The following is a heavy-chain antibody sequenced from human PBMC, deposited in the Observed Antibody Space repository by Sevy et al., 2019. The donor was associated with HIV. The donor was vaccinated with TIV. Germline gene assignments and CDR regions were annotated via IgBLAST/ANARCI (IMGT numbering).Heavy chain of an antibody. CDR2: ISGSGGST. Sequence: GGSLRLSCAASGFTFSSYAMSWVRQAPGKGLEWVSAISGSGGSTYYADSVKGRFTISRDNSKNTLYLQMNSLRAEDTAVYYCARKNDYYDSSGSMRVYNAFALWGQGKMVTV. CDR1: GFTFSSYA. D-gene: IGHD3-22*01. J-gene: IGHJ3*01. CDR3: ARKNDYYDSSGSMRVYNAFAL. V-gene: IGHV3-23*01.